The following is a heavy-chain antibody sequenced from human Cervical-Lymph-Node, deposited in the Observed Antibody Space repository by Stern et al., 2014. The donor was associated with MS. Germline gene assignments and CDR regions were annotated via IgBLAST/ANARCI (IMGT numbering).Heavy chain of an antibody. D-gene: IGHD4-17*01. V-gene: IGHV3-30*18. Sequence: VQLVQSGGGVVQPGRSLRLSCAASGFTFSSYGMHWVRQAPGQGLEWVAVISYDGSNKYYADSVKGRFTISRDNSKNTLYLQINSLRAEDTAVYYCAKDQGVTSHFDYWGQGTLVTVSS. CDR3: AKDQGVTSHFDY. CDR2: ISYDGSNK. J-gene: IGHJ4*02. CDR1: GFTFSSYG.